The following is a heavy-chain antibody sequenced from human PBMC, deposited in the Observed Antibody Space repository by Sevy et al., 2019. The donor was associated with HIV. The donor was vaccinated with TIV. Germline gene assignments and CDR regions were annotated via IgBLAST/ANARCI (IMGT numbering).Heavy chain of an antibody. CDR1: DGSISSYY. CDR3: ARSFCTNGVCYFDY. J-gene: IGHJ4*02. D-gene: IGHD2-8*01. CDR2: IYYSGST. V-gene: IGHV4-59*01. Sequence: SETLSLTCTVSDGSISSYYWSWIRQPPGKGLEWIGYIYYSGSTNYNPSLKSRVTISVDTSKNQFSLKLSSVTAADTAVYYCARSFCTNGVCYFDYWGQGTLVTVSS.